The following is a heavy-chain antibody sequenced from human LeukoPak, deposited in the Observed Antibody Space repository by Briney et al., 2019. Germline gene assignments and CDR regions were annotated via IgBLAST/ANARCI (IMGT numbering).Heavy chain of an antibody. D-gene: IGHD3-22*01. V-gene: IGHV1-2*06. Sequence: ASVTVSCKASGYTFTGYCIHWVRQAPGQGLEWIGRINPNSDITSYAQKFQGRVTMTRDTSINTAYMELSRLRSDDTAVYYCARSRLGGYDSSGYLYYFDYWGQGTLVTVPS. CDR3: ARSRLGGYDSSGYLYYFDY. CDR2: INPNSDIT. CDR1: GYTFTGYC. J-gene: IGHJ4*02.